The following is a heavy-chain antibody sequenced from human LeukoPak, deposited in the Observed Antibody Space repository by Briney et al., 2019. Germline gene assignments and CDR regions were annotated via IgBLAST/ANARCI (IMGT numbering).Heavy chain of an antibody. J-gene: IGHJ4*02. CDR2: VSSDGDNT. D-gene: IGHD6-19*01. Sequence: PGRSLRLSCAASGFTFSSYAMHWVRQAPGKGLAWVAVVSSDGDNTYYADSVKGRFIISRDNSKNTLFLQMTSLRAEDTAVYYRAKPLSSGWFYFDYWGQGTPVTVSS. V-gene: IGHV3-30*18. CDR3: AKPLSSGWFYFDY. CDR1: GFTFSSYA.